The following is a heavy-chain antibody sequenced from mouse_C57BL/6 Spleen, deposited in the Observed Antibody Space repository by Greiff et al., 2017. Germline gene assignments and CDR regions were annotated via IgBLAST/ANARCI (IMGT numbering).Heavy chain of an antibody. J-gene: IGHJ4*01. Sequence: EVQRVESGPELVKPGASVKISCKASGYSFTDYNMNWVKQSNGKSLEWIGVINPNYGTTSYNQKFKGKATLTVDQSSSTAYMQLNSLTSEDSAVYYCARSGNLSYYGNSYAMDYWGQGTSVTVSS. D-gene: IGHD2-1*01. V-gene: IGHV1-39*01. CDR2: INPNYGTT. CDR1: GYSFTDYN. CDR3: ARSGNLSYYGNSYAMDY.